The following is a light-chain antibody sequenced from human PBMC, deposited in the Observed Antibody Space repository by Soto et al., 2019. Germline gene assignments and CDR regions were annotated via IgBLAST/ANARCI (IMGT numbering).Light chain of an antibody. V-gene: IGLV2-23*01. CDR1: SRDFGSYNL. CDR3: CSYAGSSTFYV. Sequence: LTQPASVSGSPGQAGTISCTGNSRDFGSYNLVSWYQQHPGKAPKLMIYEGSKRPSGVSNRFSGSKSGNTASLTISGLQAEDEADYYCCSYAGSSTFYVLGTGTKVTVL. CDR2: EGS. J-gene: IGLJ1*01.